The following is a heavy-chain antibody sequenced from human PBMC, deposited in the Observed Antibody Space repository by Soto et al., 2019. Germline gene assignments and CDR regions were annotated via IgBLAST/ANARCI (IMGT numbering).Heavy chain of an antibody. D-gene: IGHD2-15*01. CDR3: ARSVVVVVAATFDY. CDR2: IYHSGST. CDR1: GYSISSGYY. Sequence: SETLSLTCTVSGYSISSGYYWGWIRQPPGKGLEWIGSIYHSGSTYYNPSLKSRVTISVDTSKNQFSLKLISVTAADTAVYYCARSVVVVVAATFDYWGQGTLVTVSS. J-gene: IGHJ4*02. V-gene: IGHV4-38-2*02.